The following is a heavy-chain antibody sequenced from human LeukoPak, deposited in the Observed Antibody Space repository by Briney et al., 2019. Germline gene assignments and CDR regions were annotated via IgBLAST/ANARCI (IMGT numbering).Heavy chain of an antibody. CDR3: ARVARTEAFHFDY. CDR2: IYYSGST. V-gene: IGHV4-31*03. D-gene: IGHD3-3*02. Sequence: SQTLSLTCTVSGGSISSGGYYWSWIRQHPGKGLEWIGYIYYSGSTHYNPSLKSRVTISVDTSKNQFSLKLSSVTAADTAVYYCARVARTEAFHFDYWGQGTLVTVSS. CDR1: GGSISSGGYY. J-gene: IGHJ4*02.